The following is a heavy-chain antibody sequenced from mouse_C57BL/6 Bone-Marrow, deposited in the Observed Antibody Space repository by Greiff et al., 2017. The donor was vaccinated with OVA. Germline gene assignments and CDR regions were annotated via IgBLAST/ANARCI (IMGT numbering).Heavy chain of an antibody. V-gene: IGHV14-1*01. CDR1: GFNIKDYY. J-gene: IGHJ3*01. D-gene: IGHD1-1*01. Sequence: EVQLQQSGAELVRPGASVKLSCTASGFNIKDYYMHWVKQRPEQGLEWIGRIDPEDGDTEYAPKFQGKATMTADTSSNTAYLQLSSLTSEDTAVYYCTTSYYGSSWAYWGQGTLVTVSA. CDR2: IDPEDGDT. CDR3: TTSYYGSSWAY.